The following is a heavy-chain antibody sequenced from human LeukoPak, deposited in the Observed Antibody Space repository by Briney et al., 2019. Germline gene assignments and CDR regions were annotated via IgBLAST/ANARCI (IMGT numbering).Heavy chain of an antibody. Sequence: GGSLRLSCAASGFSFSSYAMNWVRQAPGKGLEWISYIDGGSTAIYYADSVKGRFTISRDNAKNSLYLQMNSLRVEDTAVFYCARDRTAAPLDSWGQGTLVTVSS. V-gene: IGHV3-48*01. D-gene: IGHD6-13*01. CDR2: IDGGSTAI. CDR1: GFSFSSYA. J-gene: IGHJ4*02. CDR3: ARDRTAAPLDS.